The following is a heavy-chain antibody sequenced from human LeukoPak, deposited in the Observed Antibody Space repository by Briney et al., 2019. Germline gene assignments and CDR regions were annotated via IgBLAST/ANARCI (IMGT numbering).Heavy chain of an antibody. Sequence: GGSLRLSCAASGFTFSSYSMNWVRQAPGKGLEWVSYISSSSSTIYYADSVKGRFTISRDNSKNTLYLQMNSLRAEDTAVYYCARDLAAAVRNDAFDIWGQGTMVTVSS. CDR1: GFTFSSYS. D-gene: IGHD6-13*01. V-gene: IGHV3-48*01. J-gene: IGHJ3*02. CDR2: ISSSSSTI. CDR3: ARDLAAAVRNDAFDI.